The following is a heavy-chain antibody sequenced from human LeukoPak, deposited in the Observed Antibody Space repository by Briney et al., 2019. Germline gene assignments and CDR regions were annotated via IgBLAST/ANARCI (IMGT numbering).Heavy chain of an antibody. Sequence: PSETLSLTCAVYGGSFSGYYWSWIRQPPGKGLEWIGEINHSGSTNYNPSLKSRVTISVDTSKNQFSLKLSSVTAADTAVYYCADFGDYGDYWGQGTLVTVSS. CDR3: ADFGDYGDY. J-gene: IGHJ4*02. V-gene: IGHV4-34*01. CDR1: GGSFSGYY. CDR2: INHSGST. D-gene: IGHD4-17*01.